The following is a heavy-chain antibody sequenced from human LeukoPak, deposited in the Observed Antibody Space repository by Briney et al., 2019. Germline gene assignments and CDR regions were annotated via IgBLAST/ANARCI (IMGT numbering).Heavy chain of an antibody. CDR3: ARQSRGGGWTSTDDAGDP. CDR2: ISYSGST. CDR1: GDSISSLYWSSISSYY. V-gene: IGHV4-59*08. J-gene: IGHJ5*02. D-gene: IGHD2-15*01. Sequence: SETLSLTCIVSGDSISSLYWSSISSYYWSWIRQPPGKGLEWIGYISYSGSTNYNSSLKSRVTISVDTSKNQFSLKLSSVTAADTAVYYCARQSRGGGWTSTDDAGDPWGQGILVTVSS.